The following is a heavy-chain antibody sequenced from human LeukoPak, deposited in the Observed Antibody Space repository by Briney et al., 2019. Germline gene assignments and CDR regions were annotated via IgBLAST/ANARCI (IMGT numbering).Heavy chain of an antibody. V-gene: IGHV4-31*03. Sequence: SETLSLTCTVSGGSISSGGYYWSWIRPHPGKGLEWIGYIYYSGSTYYNPSLKSRVTISVDTSKNQFSLKLSSVTAADTAVYYCAREDYVDTAMVFDYWGQGTLVTVSS. CDR3: AREDYVDTAMVFDY. J-gene: IGHJ4*02. CDR1: GGSISSGGYY. D-gene: IGHD5-18*01. CDR2: IYYSGST.